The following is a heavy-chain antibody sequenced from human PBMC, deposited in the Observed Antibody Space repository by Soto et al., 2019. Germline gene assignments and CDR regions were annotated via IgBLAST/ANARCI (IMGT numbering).Heavy chain of an antibody. V-gene: IGHV3-21*01. CDR3: VRDPPTGTTLDWVDS. Sequence: EVQLVESGGGLVKPGGSLRLSCAASGFSFSSDSMGWVRQAPGKGLEWVSSISSSGSFMNYADSVKGRLTISRDNAKNSLYLQMSSLKDEDTAVYYCVRDPPTGTTLDWVDSWGQGTLVTVSS. CDR2: ISSSGSFM. CDR1: GFSFSSDS. D-gene: IGHD1-7*01. J-gene: IGHJ5*01.